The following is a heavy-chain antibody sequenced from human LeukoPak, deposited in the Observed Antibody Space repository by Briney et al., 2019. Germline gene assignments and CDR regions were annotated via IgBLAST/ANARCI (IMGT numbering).Heavy chain of an antibody. CDR3: ARSDCSSTSCYAYYYYYGMDV. CDR1: GFTFSSYS. J-gene: IGHJ6*02. V-gene: IGHV3-21*01. D-gene: IGHD2-2*01. Sequence: GGSLRLSCAASGFTFSSYSMNWVRQAPGKGLEWVSSISSSSSYIYYADSVKGRFTISRDNAKNSLYLQMNSLRAEDTAVYYCARSDCSSTSCYAYYYYYGMDVWGQGTTVTVSS. CDR2: ISSSSSYI.